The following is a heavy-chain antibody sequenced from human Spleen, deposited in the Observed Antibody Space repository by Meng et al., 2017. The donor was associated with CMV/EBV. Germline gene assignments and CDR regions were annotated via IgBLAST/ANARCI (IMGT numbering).Heavy chain of an antibody. J-gene: IGHJ5*02. D-gene: IGHD4-11*01. V-gene: IGHV4-61*01. CDR1: GGSVSGDSYY. Sequence: SETLSLTCAVYGGSVSGDSYYWNWIRQPPGKGLEWIGSIYYSGRTNYNPSLKSRVTMSVDTSKSQFSLKLSSVTAADTAVYYCARDPTGFTWFDPWGQGTLVTVSS. CDR3: ARDPTGFTWFDP. CDR2: IYYSGRT.